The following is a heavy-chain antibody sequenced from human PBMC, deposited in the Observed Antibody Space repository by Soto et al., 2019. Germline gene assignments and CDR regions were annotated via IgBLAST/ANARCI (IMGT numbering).Heavy chain of an antibody. V-gene: IGHV1-18*04. CDR2: ISAYNGNT. D-gene: IGHD3-3*01. Sequence: ASVKLSCKASGYTFTSYGISWGRQAPGQGLEWMGWISAYNGNTNYAQKLQGRVTMNTDTSTSTAYMELRSLRSDDTAVYYCARDQGRFLEWLFLWGQGTLVTVSS. CDR1: GYTFTSYG. J-gene: IGHJ4*02. CDR3: ARDQGRFLEWLFL.